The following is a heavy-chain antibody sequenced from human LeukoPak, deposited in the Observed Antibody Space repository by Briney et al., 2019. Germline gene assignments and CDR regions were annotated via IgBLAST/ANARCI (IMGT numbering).Heavy chain of an antibody. CDR3: ARDMGS. D-gene: IGHD3-10*01. CDR2: MNPNSGNT. CDR1: GYTFTGHY. Sequence: EASVKVSCKASGYTFTGHYMHWVRQAPGQGLEWMGWMNPNSGNTGYAQKFQGRVTMTRNTSISTAYMELSSLRSEDTAVYYCARDMGSWGQGTLVTVSS. V-gene: IGHV1-8*02. J-gene: IGHJ4*02.